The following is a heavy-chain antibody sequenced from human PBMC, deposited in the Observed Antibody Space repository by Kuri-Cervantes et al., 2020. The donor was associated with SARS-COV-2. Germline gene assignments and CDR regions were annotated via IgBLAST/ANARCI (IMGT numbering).Heavy chain of an antibody. D-gene: IGHD5-18*01. V-gene: IGHV1-24*01. Sequence: ASVKVSCKVSGYTLTELSMHWVRQAPGKGLEWMGGFDPEDGETIYARKFQGRVTMTEDTSTDTAYMELSSLRSEDTAVYYCATAGTTAMALFDYWGQGTLVTVSS. CDR2: FDPEDGET. CDR1: GYTLTELS. J-gene: IGHJ4*02. CDR3: ATAGTTAMALFDY.